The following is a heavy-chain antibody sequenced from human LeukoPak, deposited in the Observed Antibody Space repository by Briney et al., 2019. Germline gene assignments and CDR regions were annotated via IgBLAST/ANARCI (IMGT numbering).Heavy chain of an antibody. CDR2: IAGSGDST. CDR3: AKGDSNSPAVFDY. J-gene: IGHJ4*02. Sequence: QPGGSLRLSCAASGFTFSSYAMTWVRQAPGKGLEGVSTIAGSGDSTYYADSVKGRFSISRDNSKTTLYLQMNSLRAEDTAIYYCAKGDSNSPAVFDYWGQGTLVTDSS. CDR1: GFTFSSYA. D-gene: IGHD6-13*01. V-gene: IGHV3-23*01.